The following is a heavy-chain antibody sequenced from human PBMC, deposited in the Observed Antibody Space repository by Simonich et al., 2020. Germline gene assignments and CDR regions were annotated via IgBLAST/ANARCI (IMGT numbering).Heavy chain of an antibody. V-gene: IGHV1-2*02. D-gene: IGHD7-27*01. J-gene: IGHJ6*03. CDR1: GYTFTGYY. Sequence: QVQLVQSGAEVKKPGASVKVSCKASGYTFTGYYMHWVRQAPGQGLEWIGWINPNSDGTNYAQKMQGRGTITRDTSISTAYMELSRLRSDDTAVYYCARGALTGDYYYMDVWGKGTTVTVSS. CDR2: INPNSDGT. CDR3: ARGALTGDYYYMDV.